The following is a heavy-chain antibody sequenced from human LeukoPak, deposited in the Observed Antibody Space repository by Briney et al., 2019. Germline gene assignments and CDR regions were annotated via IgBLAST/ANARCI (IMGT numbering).Heavy chain of an antibody. V-gene: IGHV4-61*02. Sequence: PSETLSLTCTVSGGSISSGSYYWSWIRQPAGKGLEWIGRIYTSGSTNYNPSLKSRVTISVDTSKNQFSLKLSSVTAADTAVYYCARWGSSGRWEYYFDYWGQGTLVTVSS. D-gene: IGHD6-6*01. CDR2: IYTSGST. CDR1: GGSISSGSYY. J-gene: IGHJ4*02. CDR3: ARWGSSGRWEYYFDY.